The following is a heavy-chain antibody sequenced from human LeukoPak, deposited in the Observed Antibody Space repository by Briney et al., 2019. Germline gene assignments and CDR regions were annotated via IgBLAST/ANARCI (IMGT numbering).Heavy chain of an antibody. CDR3: ARESIVGAKLFDY. J-gene: IGHJ4*02. V-gene: IGHV1-69*13. CDR1: GGTFSSYA. D-gene: IGHD1-26*01. Sequence: SVNVSCTASGGTFSSYAISWVRQAPGQGLEWMGGIIPIFGTANYAQKFQGRVTITADESTSTAYMELSSLRSEDTAVYYCARESIVGAKLFDYWGQGTLVTVSS. CDR2: IIPIFGTA.